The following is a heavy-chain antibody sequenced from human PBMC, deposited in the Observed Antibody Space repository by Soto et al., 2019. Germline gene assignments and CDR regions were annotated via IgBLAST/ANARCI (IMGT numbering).Heavy chain of an antibody. Sequence: SQTLSLTCVISGDSVSSNSAAWNWIRQSPSRGLEWLGRTYYRSKWYNDYAVSVKSRITINPDTSKNQFSLQLNSVTPEDTAVYYCARIIRVGYSYGANWFDPWGQGTLVTVS. CDR1: GDSVSSNSAA. CDR2: TYYRSKWYN. J-gene: IGHJ5*02. D-gene: IGHD5-18*01. V-gene: IGHV6-1*01. CDR3: ARIIRVGYSYGANWFDP.